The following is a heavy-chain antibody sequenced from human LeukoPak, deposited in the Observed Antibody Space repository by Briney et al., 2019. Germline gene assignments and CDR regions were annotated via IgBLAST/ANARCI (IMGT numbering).Heavy chain of an antibody. J-gene: IGHJ4*02. CDR2: IYTNENT. CDR3: ARAAAAAGGQYFDY. CDR1: GGSISTYY. D-gene: IGHD6-13*01. V-gene: IGHV4-4*07. Sequence: SETLSLTCAVSGGSISTYYWSWIRQPAGKGLEWIGRIYTNENTNYNPSLRSRVTMSVDTSKNQFSLKLSSVTAADTAVYYCARAAAAAGGQYFDYWGQGTLVAVSS.